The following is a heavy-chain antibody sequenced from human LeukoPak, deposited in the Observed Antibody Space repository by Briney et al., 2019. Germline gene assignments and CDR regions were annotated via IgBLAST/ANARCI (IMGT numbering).Heavy chain of an antibody. J-gene: IGHJ4*02. CDR3: ARDFGIVVVFYYFDY. CDR1: GFTFSSYG. V-gene: IGHV3-33*01. D-gene: IGHD3-22*01. Sequence: GGSLRLSCAASGFTFSSYGMHWVRQAPGKGLEWVALIWYDGSSKHYADSVRGRFTISRDNSKNTLYLQMNSLRAEDTAVYYCARDFGIVVVFYYFDYWGQGTLVTVSS. CDR2: IWYDGSSK.